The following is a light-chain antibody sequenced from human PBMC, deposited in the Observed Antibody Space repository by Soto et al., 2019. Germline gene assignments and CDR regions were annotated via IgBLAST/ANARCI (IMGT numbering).Light chain of an antibody. CDR3: QQYNSYPWT. V-gene: IGKV1-5*01. CDR2: DAS. CDR1: QSIDNF. Sequence: DIQMTQSPSSLSASVGDRVTITCRPSQSIDNFLNWYQQKPGKAPKLLIYDASSLESGVPSRFSGSGSGTEFTLTITSLQPDDFATYYCQQYNSYPWTFGQGTKVDIK. J-gene: IGKJ1*01.